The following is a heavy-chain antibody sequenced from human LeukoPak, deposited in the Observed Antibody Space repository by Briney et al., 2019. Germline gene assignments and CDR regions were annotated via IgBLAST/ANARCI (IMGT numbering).Heavy chain of an antibody. CDR2: ISSSSSYI. J-gene: IGHJ5*02. V-gene: IGHV3-21*01. Sequence: GGSLRLSCAASGFTFSSYSMNWVRQAPGKGLDWVSSISSSSSYIYYADSVKGRFTISRDNAKNSLYLQMNSLRAEDTAVYYCAREDGDLENWFDPWGQGTLVTVSS. CDR3: AREDGDLENWFDP. CDR1: GFTFSSYS. D-gene: IGHD3-3*01.